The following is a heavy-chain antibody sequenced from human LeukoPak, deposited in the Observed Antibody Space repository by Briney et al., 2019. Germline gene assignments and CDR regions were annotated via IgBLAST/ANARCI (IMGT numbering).Heavy chain of an antibody. CDR2: ISGSGGST. D-gene: IGHD4-17*01. Sequence: GGSLRLSCAASGFTFSSYVMSWVRQAPGEGLEWVSGISGSGGSTYYADSVKGRFTIYRDNSKNTLYLQMNSLRAEDTAVYYCAKDSTVTSLYYYYGMDVWGKGTTVTVSS. J-gene: IGHJ6*04. V-gene: IGHV3-23*01. CDR1: GFTFSSYV. CDR3: AKDSTVTSLYYYYGMDV.